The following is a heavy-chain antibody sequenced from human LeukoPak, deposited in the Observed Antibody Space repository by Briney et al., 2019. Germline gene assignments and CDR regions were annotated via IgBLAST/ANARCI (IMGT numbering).Heavy chain of an antibody. CDR1: GGTFSSYA. CDR3: ARDYYDSSGYYQEKSRYYYYYMDV. D-gene: IGHD3-22*01. J-gene: IGHJ6*03. V-gene: IGHV1-69*05. Sequence: SVKVSCXASGGTFSSYAISWVRLAPGQGLEWMGRIMPIFGTANYAQKFQGRVTITTDESTSTAYMELSSLRSEDTAVYYCARDYYDSSGYYQEKSRYYYYYMDVWGKGTTVTVSS. CDR2: IMPIFGTA.